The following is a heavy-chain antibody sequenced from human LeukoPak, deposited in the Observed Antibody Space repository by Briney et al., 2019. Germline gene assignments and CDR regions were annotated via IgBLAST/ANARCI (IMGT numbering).Heavy chain of an antibody. J-gene: IGHJ4*02. CDR1: GYTFTGYY. CDR3: ARDRWSLGYYFDY. CDR2: INPNSGGT. V-gene: IGHV1-2*02. D-gene: IGHD1-26*01. Sequence: GASVKVSCKAPGYTFTGYYMHWVRQAPGQGLEWMGWINPNSGGTNYAQKFQGRVTMTRDTSISTAYMELSRLRSDDTAVYYCARDRWSLGYYFDYWGQETLVTVSS.